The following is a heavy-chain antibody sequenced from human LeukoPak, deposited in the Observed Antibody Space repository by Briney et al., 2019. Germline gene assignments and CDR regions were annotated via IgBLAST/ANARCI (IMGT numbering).Heavy chain of an antibody. CDR2: INHSGST. CDR3: ARNHNWNFDY. V-gene: IGHV4-34*01. CDR1: GGSFSSYY. J-gene: IGHJ4*02. Sequence: SETLSLTCAFYGGSFSSYYWTWIRQPPGKGLEWIGEINHSGSTNYNPSLESRVIILIDTSKNQFSLQLGSETAADTAVYYCARNHNWNFDYWGQGSLVPVSS. D-gene: IGHD1-20*01.